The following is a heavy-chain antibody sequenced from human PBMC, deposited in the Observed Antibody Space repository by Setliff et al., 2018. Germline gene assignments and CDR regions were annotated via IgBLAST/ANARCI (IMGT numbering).Heavy chain of an antibody. CDR2: IYTRGCT. J-gene: IGHJ4*02. Sequence: ASETLSLTCTVSGGSINEANYYWSWIRQPAGKGLEWIGHIYTRGCTNYNPSLRSRVSISVDTSKNHFSLRLSSVAATDTAVYYCLRIRLVPHGHSWGQGTLVTVSS. CDR1: GGSINEANYY. CDR3: LRIRLVPHGHS. V-gene: IGHV4-61*09. D-gene: IGHD2-15*01.